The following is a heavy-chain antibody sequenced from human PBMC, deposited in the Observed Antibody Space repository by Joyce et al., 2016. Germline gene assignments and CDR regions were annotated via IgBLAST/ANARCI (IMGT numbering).Heavy chain of an antibody. Sequence: QVQMVQSGAEVKKPGASVKVSCKASGYTFTDYYIHWVRQAPGQGLEWMGGINLNSGVTEYPQKFQGRVTMTRDTSIRTAYMELTGLRSDDTAVYYGARGDLRTSSPLFWYVALWGRGTLVTVAS. CDR1: GYTFTDYY. CDR3: ARGDLRTSSPLFWYVAL. V-gene: IGHV1-2*02. J-gene: IGHJ2*01. CDR2: INLNSGVT. D-gene: IGHD2-2*01.